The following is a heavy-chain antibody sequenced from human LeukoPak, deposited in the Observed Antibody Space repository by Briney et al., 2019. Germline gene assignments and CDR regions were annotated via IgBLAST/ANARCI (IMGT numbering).Heavy chain of an antibody. CDR2: IYYSGST. CDR1: GGSISSGGYY. J-gene: IGHJ4*02. D-gene: IGHD6-13*01. Sequence: SQTLSLTCTVSGGSISSGGYYWSWIRQHPGKGLEWIGYIYYSGSTYYNPSLKSRVTISVDTSKNQFSLKLSSVTAADTAVYYCARAVAGIAAAGYDYWGQGTLVTVSS. CDR3: ARAVAGIAAAGYDY. V-gene: IGHV4-31*03.